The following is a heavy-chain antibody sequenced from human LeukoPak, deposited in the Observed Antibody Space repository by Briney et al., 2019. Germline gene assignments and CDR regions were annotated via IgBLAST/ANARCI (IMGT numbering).Heavy chain of an antibody. CDR1: GFTFSSYA. CDR3: AKDPADYMTIEYFDY. CDR2: ISGSGGST. D-gene: IGHD4/OR15-4a*01. V-gene: IGHV3-23*01. J-gene: IGHJ4*02. Sequence: GGSLRLSCAASGFTFSSYAMSWVRQAPGKGLEWVSAISGSGGSTYYADSVKGRFTISRDNSKNTLYLQMNSLRAEDTAVYYCAKDPADYMTIEYFDYWGQGTLVTVSS.